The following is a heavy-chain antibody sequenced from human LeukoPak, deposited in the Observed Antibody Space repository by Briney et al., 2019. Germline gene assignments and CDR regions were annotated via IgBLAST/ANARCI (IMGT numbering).Heavy chain of an antibody. CDR2: ISSSGSTI. V-gene: IGHV3-48*03. J-gene: IGHJ6*04. CDR1: GFTFSSYE. Sequence: GGSLRLSCAASGFTFSSYEMNWVRQAPGKGLEWVSYISSSGSTIYYADSVKGRFTISRDNSKNTLYLQMNSLRAEDTAVYYCARLRRFVTGTDVWGKGTTVTISS. CDR3: ARLRRFVTGTDV. D-gene: IGHD4-23*01.